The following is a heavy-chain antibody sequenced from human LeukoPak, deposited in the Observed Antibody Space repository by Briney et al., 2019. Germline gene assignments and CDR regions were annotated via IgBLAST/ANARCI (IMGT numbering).Heavy chain of an antibody. CDR3: AKDGVVAAAISHAFDI. V-gene: IGHV3-33*06. CDR1: GFTCSSYG. CDR2: IWYDGSNK. D-gene: IGHD2-15*01. Sequence: GGSLRLSCAASGFTCSSYGMHWVRQAPGKGLEWVAVIWYDGSNKYYADSVKGRFTIPRDNSKNTLYLQMNSLRAEDTAVYYCAKDGVVAAAISHAFDIWGQGTMVTVSS. J-gene: IGHJ3*02.